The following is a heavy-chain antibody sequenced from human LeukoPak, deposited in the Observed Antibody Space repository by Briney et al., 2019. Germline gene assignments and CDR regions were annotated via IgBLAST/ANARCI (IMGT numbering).Heavy chain of an antibody. J-gene: IGHJ3*02. CDR3: ARVTKQQLAPFDI. D-gene: IGHD6-13*01. Sequence: GASVKVSCKASGYTFTSYGISWVRQAPGQGLEWMGGIIPIFGTANYAQKFQGRVTITADESTSTAYMELSSLRSEDTAVYYCARVTKQQLAPFDIWGQGTMVTVSS. V-gene: IGHV1-69*13. CDR1: GYTFTSYG. CDR2: IIPIFGTA.